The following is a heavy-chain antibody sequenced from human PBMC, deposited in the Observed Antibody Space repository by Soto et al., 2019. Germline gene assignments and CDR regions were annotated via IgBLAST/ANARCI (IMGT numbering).Heavy chain of an antibody. CDR1: GYTFTSYG. V-gene: IGHV1-18*04. D-gene: IGHD1-26*01. CDR3: ARGRSGHSGSYYLSFDY. J-gene: IGHJ4*02. CDR2: ISAYNGNT. Sequence: ASVKVSCKASGYTFTSYGISWVRQAPGQGLEWMGWISAYNGNTNYAQKLQGRVTMTTDTSTSTAYMELRSLRSDDTAVYYCARGRSGHSGSYYLSFDYWGQGTLVTVSS.